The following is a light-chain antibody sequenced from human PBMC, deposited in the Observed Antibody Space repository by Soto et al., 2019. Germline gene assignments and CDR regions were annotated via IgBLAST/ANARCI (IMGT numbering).Light chain of an antibody. CDR1: QSVSSSY. Sequence: EIVLTQSPGTLSLSPGERATLSCRASQSVSSSYLAWYQQKPGQAPRLLIYGVSSRATGSPDRFSGSGSGTDFTRTISRLEPEECAVYYCQQDGSTFGGGTKVEIK. CDR3: QQDGST. J-gene: IGKJ4*01. CDR2: GVS. V-gene: IGKV3-20*01.